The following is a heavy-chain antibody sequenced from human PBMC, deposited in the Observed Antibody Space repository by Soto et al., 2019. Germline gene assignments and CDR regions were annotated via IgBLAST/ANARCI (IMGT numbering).Heavy chain of an antibody. V-gene: IGHV3-23*01. J-gene: IGHJ1*01. Sequence: GESLKISCAASGFTFSSYAMSWVRQAPGKGLEWVSAISGSGGSTYYADSVKGRFTISRDNSKNTLYLQMNSLRAEDTAVYYCAKDAYYDRAYFQHWGQGTLVTVSS. CDR1: GFTFSSYA. CDR2: ISGSGGST. CDR3: AKDAYYDRAYFQH. D-gene: IGHD3-22*01.